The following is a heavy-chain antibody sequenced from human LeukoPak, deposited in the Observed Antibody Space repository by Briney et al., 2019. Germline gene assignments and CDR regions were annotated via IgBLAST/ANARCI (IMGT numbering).Heavy chain of an antibody. CDR2: IYYSGST. V-gene: IGHV4-39*02. Sequence: SETLSLTCTVSGGSISSRTYYWGWVRQPPGKGLEWIGSIYYSGSTYYNPSLKSRVTISVDTSKNQFSLKLSSVTAADTAVYYCAREYQVTYYYYYYMDVWGKGTTVTVSS. CDR1: GGSISSRTYY. CDR3: AREYQVTYYYYYYMDV. D-gene: IGHD2-2*01. J-gene: IGHJ6*03.